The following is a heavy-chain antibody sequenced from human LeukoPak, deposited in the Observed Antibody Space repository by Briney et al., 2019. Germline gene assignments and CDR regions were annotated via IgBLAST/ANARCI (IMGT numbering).Heavy chain of an antibody. CDR3: AKLAAASEYSFTDV. Sequence: PGGSPRLSCAASGFTFSTYAMSWVRQAPGKGLEWVSAISVSGDKTYYAGSVKGRYTISRDNSKNTLFLQMNSLRAEDTVVYYCAKLAAASEYSFTDVWGQGTTVTVSS. V-gene: IGHV3-23*01. D-gene: IGHD2-15*01. J-gene: IGHJ6*02. CDR1: GFTFSTYA. CDR2: ISVSGDKT.